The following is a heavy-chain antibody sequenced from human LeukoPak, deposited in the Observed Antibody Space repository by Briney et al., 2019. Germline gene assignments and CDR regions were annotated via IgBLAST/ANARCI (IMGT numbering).Heavy chain of an antibody. CDR2: IKSKTDGGTT. D-gene: IGHD3-3*01. CDR1: GFTFSNYA. V-gene: IGHV3-15*01. Sequence: KSGGSLRLSCAVSGFTFSNYAMSWVRQAPGKGLEWVGRIKSKTDGGTTDYTAPVKGRFTISRDDSKNTLYLQMNSLKTEDTAVYYCTTDLGDDFWSGYYTLGFDYWGQGTLVTVSS. J-gene: IGHJ4*02. CDR3: TTDLGDDFWSGYYTLGFDY.